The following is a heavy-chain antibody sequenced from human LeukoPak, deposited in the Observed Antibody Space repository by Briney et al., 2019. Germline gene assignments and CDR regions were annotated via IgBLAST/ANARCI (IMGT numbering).Heavy chain of an antibody. CDR1: GFTFSSYW. V-gene: IGHV3-7*01. D-gene: IGHD6-13*01. Sequence: GGSLRLSCAASGFTFSSYWMSWVRQAPGKGLELVANIKQDGSEKYYVDSVKGRFTISRDNAKNSLYLQMNSLRAEDTAVYYCASSSWYWYFDYWGQGTLVTVSS. J-gene: IGHJ4*02. CDR2: IKQDGSEK. CDR3: ASSSWYWYFDY.